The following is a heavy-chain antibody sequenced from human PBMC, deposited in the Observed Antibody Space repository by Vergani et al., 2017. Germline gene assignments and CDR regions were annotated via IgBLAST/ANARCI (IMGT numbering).Heavy chain of an antibody. CDR2: INHSGST. D-gene: IGHD3-10*01. J-gene: IGHJ4*02. Sequence: QVQLQQWGAGLLKPSETLSLTCAVYGGSFSGYYWSWVRQPPGKGLEWSGEINHSGSTNYNPSPKSRVTISVATSKNQFSLKLCSVTAADTAVYYCARDLYGSGSYWGQGTLVTVSS. V-gene: IGHV4-34*01. CDR3: ARDLYGSGSY. CDR1: GGSFSGYY.